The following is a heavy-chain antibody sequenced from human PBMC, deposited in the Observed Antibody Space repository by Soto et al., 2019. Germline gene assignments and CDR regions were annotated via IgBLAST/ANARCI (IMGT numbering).Heavy chain of an antibody. V-gene: IGHV3-23*01. CDR2: ISGSGGST. Sequence: EVPLLESGGGLVQPGGSLRLSCAASGFTFSSYAMSWVRQAPGKGLEWVSAISGSGGSTYYADSVKGRFTISTDNSKNTVYLQVNSLRAEDTAVYYCATAAHHTYYYGMDVWGQVSTVTVSS. J-gene: IGHJ6*02. CDR3: ATAAHHTYYYGMDV. D-gene: IGHD6-6*01. CDR1: GFTFSSYA.